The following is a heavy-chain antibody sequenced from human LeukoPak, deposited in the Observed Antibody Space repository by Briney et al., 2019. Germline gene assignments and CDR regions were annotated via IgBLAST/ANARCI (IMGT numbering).Heavy chain of an antibody. CDR2: IYYSGGT. V-gene: IGHV4-59*12. Sequence: SETLSLTCTVSGGSISSYYWSWIRQPPGKGLEWIGYIYYSGGTNYNPSLKSRVTISVDTSKNQFSLKLSSVTAADTAVYYCARAQVLRFLDCWGQGTLVTVSS. CDR3: ARAQVLRFLDC. CDR1: GGSISSYY. D-gene: IGHD3-3*01. J-gene: IGHJ4*02.